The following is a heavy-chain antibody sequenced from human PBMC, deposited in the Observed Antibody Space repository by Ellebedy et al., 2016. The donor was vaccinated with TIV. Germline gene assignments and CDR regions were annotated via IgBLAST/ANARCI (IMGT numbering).Heavy chain of an antibody. J-gene: IGHJ5*02. Sequence: ESLKISXAASGFTFSSYSMNWVRQAPGKGLEWIGEINHSGSTNYNPSLKSRVTISVDTSKNQFSLKLSSVTAADTAVYYCARGGSSGWYLSGWFDPWGQGTLVTVSS. V-gene: IGHV4-34*01. CDR3: ARGGSSGWYLSGWFDP. CDR1: GFTFSSYS. D-gene: IGHD6-19*01. CDR2: INHSGST.